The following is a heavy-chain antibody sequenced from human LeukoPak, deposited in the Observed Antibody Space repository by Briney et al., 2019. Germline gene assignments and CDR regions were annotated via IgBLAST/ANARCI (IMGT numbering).Heavy chain of an antibody. CDR3: ARGPSGYHNT. J-gene: IGHJ4*02. Sequence: PGGSLRLSCAASRFTFSSYTMNWVRQAPGKGLEWVSSISTSSNYIYYADSVKGRFTISRDNSKNTLYLQMNSLRAEDTAVYYCARGPSGYHNTGGQGTLVTVSS. CDR1: RFTFSSYT. V-gene: IGHV3-21*01. D-gene: IGHD5-12*01. CDR2: ISTSSNYI.